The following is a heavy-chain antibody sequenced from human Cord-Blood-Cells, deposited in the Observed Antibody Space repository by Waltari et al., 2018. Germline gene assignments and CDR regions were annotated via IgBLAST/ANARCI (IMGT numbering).Heavy chain of an antibody. D-gene: IGHD3-3*01. CDR3: ESTTDQDFWSGYYYYYMDV. Sequence: QVQLVQSGAEVKKPGSSVKVSCKASGGTFSSYAIIWVRQAPGQGLEWMGGIIPICGSANYAQKFQGSVTITADKSTSTAYMELRSLRSEDTAVYYCESTTDQDFWSGYYYYYMDVWGKGTTVTVSS. CDR1: GGTFSSYA. CDR2: IIPICGSA. J-gene: IGHJ6*03. V-gene: IGHV1-69*06.